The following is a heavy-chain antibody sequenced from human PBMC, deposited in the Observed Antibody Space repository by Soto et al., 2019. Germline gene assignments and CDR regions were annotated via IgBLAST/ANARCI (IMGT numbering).Heavy chain of an antibody. CDR1: GFTVSSNY. CDR2: IYSGGST. V-gene: IGHV3-66*01. J-gene: IGHJ6*02. Sequence: GGSLRLSCAASGFTVSSNYMSWVRQAPGKGLEWVSVIYSGGSTYYADSVKGRFTISRDNAKNTLYLQMNSLRAEDTAVYYCWCLPPRWDYYYGMDFWGQGTTVTVSS. D-gene: IGHD2-21*02. CDR3: WCLPPRWDYYYGMDF.